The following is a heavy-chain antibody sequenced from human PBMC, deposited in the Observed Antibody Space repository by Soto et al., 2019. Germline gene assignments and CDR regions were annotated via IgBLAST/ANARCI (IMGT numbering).Heavy chain of an antibody. D-gene: IGHD5-12*01. V-gene: IGHV1-69*08. J-gene: IGHJ4*02. Sequence: QVQLVQSGAEVKKPGSSVKVSCKASGGTFSSYTISWVRQAPGQGLEWMGRIIPILGIANYAQKFQGRVTITADKSTSTASMELSSLRSEDTAVYYCARDLSLRSEYSGFGPPHLDYWGQGTLVTVSS. CDR3: ARDLSLRSEYSGFGPPHLDY. CDR2: IIPILGIA. CDR1: GGTFSSYT.